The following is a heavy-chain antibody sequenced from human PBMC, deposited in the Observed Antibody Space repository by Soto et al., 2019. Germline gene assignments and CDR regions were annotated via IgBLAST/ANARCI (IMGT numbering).Heavy chain of an antibody. CDR2: IIPIFGTA. CDR3: ARGRWLQRDYYYCGLDV. V-gene: IGHV1-69*13. D-gene: IGHD5-12*01. CDR1: GGTFSSYA. Sequence: SVKVSCKASGGTFSSYAISWVRQAPGQGLEWMGGIIPIFGTANYAQKFQGRVTITADESTRTAYMELNSLRSEYTAVYSCARGRWLQRDYYYCGLDVWGQGTTVTVSS. J-gene: IGHJ6*02.